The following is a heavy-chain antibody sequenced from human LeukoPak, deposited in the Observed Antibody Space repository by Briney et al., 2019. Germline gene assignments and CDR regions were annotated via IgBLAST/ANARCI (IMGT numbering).Heavy chain of an antibody. Sequence: SETLSLTCAVYGGSFSGYYWSWIRQPPGKGLEWIGEINHSGSTNYNPSLKSRVTISVDASKNQFSLKLSSVTAADTAVYYCARSARDWEGLTYYYYYMDVWGKGTTVTVSS. J-gene: IGHJ6*03. D-gene: IGHD1-26*01. V-gene: IGHV4-34*01. CDR3: ARSARDWEGLTYYYYYMDV. CDR2: INHSGST. CDR1: GGSFSGYY.